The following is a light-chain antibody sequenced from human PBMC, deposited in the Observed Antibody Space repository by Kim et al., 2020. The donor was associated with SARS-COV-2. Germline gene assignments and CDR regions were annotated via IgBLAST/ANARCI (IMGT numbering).Light chain of an antibody. V-gene: IGKV1-5*03. CDR1: QSISSW. CDR3: HQYSGSGAT. CDR2: KAS. J-gene: IGKJ1*01. Sequence: DIQMNQSPSTLSASVGDRVTITCRASQSISSWLAWYQQKSGKAPKLLVYKASTLEGGVPSRFSGSGSGTEFTLTISSLQPDDFATYYCHQYSGSGATFGQGTKVDIK.